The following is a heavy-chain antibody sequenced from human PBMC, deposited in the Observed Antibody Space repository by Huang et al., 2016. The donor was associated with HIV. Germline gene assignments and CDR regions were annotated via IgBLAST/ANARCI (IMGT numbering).Heavy chain of an antibody. CDR2: FDPESGET. D-gene: IGHD3-9*01. J-gene: IGHJ4*02. CDR3: ATGFDVFFDF. V-gene: IGHV1-24*01. Sequence: QVQLVQSRAEVKKPGASVKVSCKVSEYSLPELSIHWVRQPPGKGREWVWGFDPESGETIYAQKFQGRVTMTEETATGTAFMELGGLRPEDTAVYYCATGFDVFFDFWGQGTLVTVSS. CDR1: EYSLPELS.